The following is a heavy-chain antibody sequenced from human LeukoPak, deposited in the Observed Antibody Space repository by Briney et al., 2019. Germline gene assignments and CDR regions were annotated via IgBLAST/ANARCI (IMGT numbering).Heavy chain of an antibody. CDR3: ARSIAVAAIPGYYYGMDV. CDR2: IYSGGST. J-gene: IGHJ6*02. CDR1: GFTVSSNY. Sequence: GGSLRLSCAASGFTVSSNYMSWVRQAPGKGLEWVSVIYSGGSTYYADSVKGRFTISRDNSKNTLYLQMNSLRAEDTAVYYCARSIAVAAIPGYYYGMDVWGQGTLATVSS. V-gene: IGHV3-53*01. D-gene: IGHD6-19*01.